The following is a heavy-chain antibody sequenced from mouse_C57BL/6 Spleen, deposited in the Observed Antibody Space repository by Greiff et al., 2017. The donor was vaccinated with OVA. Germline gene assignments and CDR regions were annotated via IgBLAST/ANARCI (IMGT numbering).Heavy chain of an antibody. CDR3: ARVGLRRVDAMDY. V-gene: IGHV1-55*01. D-gene: IGHD2-4*01. Sequence: QVQLQQSGAELVKPGASVKMSCKASGYTFTSYWITWVKQRPGQGLEWIGDIYPGSGSTNYHEKFKGKATLTVDTDSSTAYMQLSSLTSEDTAVYYCARVGLRRVDAMDYWGQGTSVTVSS. CDR1: GYTFTSYW. J-gene: IGHJ4*01. CDR2: IYPGSGST.